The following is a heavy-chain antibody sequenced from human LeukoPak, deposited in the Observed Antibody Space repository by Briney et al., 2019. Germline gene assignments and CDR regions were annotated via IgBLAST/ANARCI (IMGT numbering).Heavy chain of an antibody. J-gene: IGHJ6*02. V-gene: IGHV4-59*01. CDR2: IYCSGNT. CDR1: GGSISYYY. CDR3: ARGRSNYYGMDV. Sequence: SETLSLTCTVSGGSISYYYWSWIRQPPGKGLEWIGYIYCSGNTNYNPSLKSRVTMSVDTSKNLFSPKVSSVTAADTAVYYCARGRSNYYGMDVWGQGTTVTVSS. D-gene: IGHD1-26*01.